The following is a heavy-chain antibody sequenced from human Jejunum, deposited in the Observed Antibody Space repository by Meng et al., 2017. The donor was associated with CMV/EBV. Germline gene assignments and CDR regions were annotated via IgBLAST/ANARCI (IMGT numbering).Heavy chain of an antibody. CDR1: RFTFTSYA. Sequence: CAASRFTFTSYALAWVRQAPGKGLEWVSTRSASGGTTYYADAVMGRFTISRDSSKSTLYLQLNSLRVEDTAVYYCAKQGYRNDLDLWGQGTQVTVSS. J-gene: IGHJ5*02. V-gene: IGHV3-23*01. D-gene: IGHD4-11*01. CDR3: AKQGYRNDLDL. CDR2: RSASGGTT.